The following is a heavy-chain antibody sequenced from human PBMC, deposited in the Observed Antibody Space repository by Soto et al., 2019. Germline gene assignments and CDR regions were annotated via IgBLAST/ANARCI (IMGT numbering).Heavy chain of an antibody. J-gene: IGHJ6*02. Sequence: ASVKVSCKASGYTFTSYYMHWVRQAPGEGLEWMGIINPSGGSTSYAQKFQGRVTMTRDTSTSTVYMELSSLRSEDTAVYYCARDRGRDSSGSGGRRYYYGMDVWGQGTTVTVPS. V-gene: IGHV1-46*01. CDR1: GYTFTSYY. D-gene: IGHD3-22*01. CDR2: INPSGGST. CDR3: ARDRGRDSSGSGGRRYYYGMDV.